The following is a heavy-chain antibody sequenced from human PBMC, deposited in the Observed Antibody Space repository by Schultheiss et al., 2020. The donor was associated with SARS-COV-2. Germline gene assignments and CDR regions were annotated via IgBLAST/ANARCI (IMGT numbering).Heavy chain of an antibody. CDR3: ARTLVVPAAILYAFDI. CDR1: GGSISSSSYY. Sequence: SETLSLTCTVSGGSISSSSYYWGWIRQPPGKGLEWIGSIYYSGSTYYNPSLKSRVTISVDTSKNQFSLKLSSVTAADTAVYYCARTLVVPAAILYAFDIWGQGTTVTVSS. D-gene: IGHD2-2*02. V-gene: IGHV4-39*07. J-gene: IGHJ3*02. CDR2: IYYSGST.